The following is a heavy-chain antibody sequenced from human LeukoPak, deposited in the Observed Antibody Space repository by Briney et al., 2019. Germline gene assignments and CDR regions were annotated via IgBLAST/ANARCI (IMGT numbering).Heavy chain of an antibody. D-gene: IGHD2-15*01. J-gene: IGHJ4*02. V-gene: IGHV3-23*01. CDR2: ISGSGGST. CDR3: AKDQDIVVVVAIDY. Sequence: PGGSLRLSCAASGFTFSSYAMSWVRQAPGKGLEWVSAISGSGGSTYYADSVKGRFTISRDNSKNTLYLQMNSLRAEDTAVYYCAKDQDIVVVVAIDYWGQGTLVTVSS. CDR1: GFTFSSYA.